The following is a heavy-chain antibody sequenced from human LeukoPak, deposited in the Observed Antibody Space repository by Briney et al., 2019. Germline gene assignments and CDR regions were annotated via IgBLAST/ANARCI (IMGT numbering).Heavy chain of an antibody. CDR1: GFTFSSYA. CDR3: AKDTSRSYGSGSPVFDY. CDR2: ISGSGVST. V-gene: IGHV3-23*01. J-gene: IGHJ4*02. Sequence: GGSLRLSCAASGFTFSSYAMSWVRQAPGKGLEWVSAISGSGVSTYYADSVKGRFTISRDNSKNTLYLQMNSLRAEDTAVYYCAKDTSRSYGSGSPVFDYWGQGTLVTVSS. D-gene: IGHD3-10*01.